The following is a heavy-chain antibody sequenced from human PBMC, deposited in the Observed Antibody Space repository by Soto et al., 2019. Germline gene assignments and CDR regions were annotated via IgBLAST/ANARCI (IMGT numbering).Heavy chain of an antibody. CDR1: GYTFTSYD. V-gene: IGHV1-8*01. J-gene: IGHJ5*02. CDR2: MNPISGNT. CDR3: ARGSYDILPGYYNDWFDP. Sequence: QVQLVQSGAEVKKPGASVTVSCKASGYTFTSYDINWVRQATGQGLEWMGWMNPISGNTGYAQKSQGKATMTRTTPSTSAYMELSSLRSDDTAVYYCARGSYDILPGYYNDWFDPWGQGTLVTVSS. D-gene: IGHD3-9*01.